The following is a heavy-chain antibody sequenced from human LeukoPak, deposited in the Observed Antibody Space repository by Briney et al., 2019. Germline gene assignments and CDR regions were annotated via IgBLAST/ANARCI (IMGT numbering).Heavy chain of an antibody. J-gene: IGHJ4*02. D-gene: IGHD6-13*01. CDR1: GFTFDDYT. CDR3: AKDGGVWGAAAGSAFDY. Sequence: PGGSLRLSCAASGFTFDDYTMHWVRHAPGKGLEWVSLISWDGGSTYYADSVKGRFTISRDNSKNSLYLQMNSLRTEDTALYYCAKDGGVWGAAAGSAFDYWGQGTLVTVSS. CDR2: ISWDGGST. V-gene: IGHV3-43*01.